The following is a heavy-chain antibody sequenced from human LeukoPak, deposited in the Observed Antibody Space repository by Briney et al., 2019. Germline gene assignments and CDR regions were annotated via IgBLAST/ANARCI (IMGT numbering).Heavy chain of an antibody. CDR3: AREKVTTDNYYYMDV. D-gene: IGHD4-11*01. CDR2: ISSSGSTI. Sequence: PGGSLRLSCAASGFTFSDYYMSWIRQAPGKGLEWVSYISSSGSTIYYADSVKGRFTISRDNAKNSLYLRMNSLRAEDTALYYCAREKVTTDNYYYMDVWGKGTTVTVSS. J-gene: IGHJ6*03. V-gene: IGHV3-11*01. CDR1: GFTFSDYY.